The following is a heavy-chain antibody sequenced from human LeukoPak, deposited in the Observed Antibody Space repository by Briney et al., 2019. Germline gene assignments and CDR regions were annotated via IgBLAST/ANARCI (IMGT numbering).Heavy chain of an antibody. CDR1: GGSISSYY. V-gene: IGHV4-59*01. CDR3: ARMVGIYSSDRYFDY. Sequence: SETLSLTCTVSGGSISSYYWSWIRQPPGEGLEWMGYIYYSGSTNYNPSLKSRVTISVDTSKNQFSLKLSSVTAADTAVYYCARMVGIYSSDRYFDYWGQGTLVTVSS. CDR2: IYYSGST. D-gene: IGHD2-21*01. J-gene: IGHJ4*02.